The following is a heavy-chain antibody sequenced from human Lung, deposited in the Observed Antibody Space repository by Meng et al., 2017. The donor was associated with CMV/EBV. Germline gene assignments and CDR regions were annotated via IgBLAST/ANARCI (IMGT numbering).Heavy chain of an antibody. V-gene: IGHV2-26*01. CDR3: ARMAAGGYCSSTSCPEYYFDY. CDR1: GFSLSNARMG. J-gene: IGHJ4*02. Sequence: GPXLVXPTETLTLTCTVSGFSLSNARMGVSWIRQPPGKALEWLAHIFSYDEKSYSTSLKSRLTISKDTSKSQVVLTMTNMEPVDTATYYCARMAAGGYCSSTSCPEYYFDYWGQGXLVTVSS. CDR2: IFSYDEK. D-gene: IGHD2-2*01.